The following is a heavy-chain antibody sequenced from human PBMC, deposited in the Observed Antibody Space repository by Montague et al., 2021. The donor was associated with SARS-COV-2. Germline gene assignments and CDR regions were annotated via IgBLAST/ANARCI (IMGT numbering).Heavy chain of an antibody. Sequence: SLRLSCAASGFTFSSYAMTWVRQAPGKGLEWVSAVSFGGDLTYTAESVKGRFTISRDNSKNTLYLQMDSLRAEDTAVYFCAKDVVVTAIGPQGAFDVWGQGTMVTVPS. CDR2: VSFGGDLT. CDR1: GFTFSSYA. V-gene: IGHV3-23*01. CDR3: AKDVVVTAIGPQGAFDV. J-gene: IGHJ3*01. D-gene: IGHD2-21*02.